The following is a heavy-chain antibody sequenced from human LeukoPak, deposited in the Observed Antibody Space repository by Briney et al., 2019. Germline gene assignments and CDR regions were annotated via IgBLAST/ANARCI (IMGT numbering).Heavy chain of an antibody. CDR3: ARGGGGSKTAFDI. Sequence: SETLSLTCAVSGGSISSGGYSWSWIRQPPGKGLEWIGYIYYSGSTYYNPSLESRVTISVDTSKNQFSLKLSSVTAADTAVYYCARGGGGSKTAFDIWGQGTMVTVSS. D-gene: IGHD2-15*01. J-gene: IGHJ3*02. V-gene: IGHV4-30-4*07. CDR1: GGSISSGGYS. CDR2: IYYSGST.